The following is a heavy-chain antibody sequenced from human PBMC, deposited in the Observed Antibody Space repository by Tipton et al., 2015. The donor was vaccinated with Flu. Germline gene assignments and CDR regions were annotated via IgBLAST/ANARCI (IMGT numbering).Heavy chain of an antibody. J-gene: IGHJ4*02. V-gene: IGHV3-33*01. CDR2: IWYDGSNK. CDR1: GFIFSTYG. Sequence: SLRLSCAASGFIFSTYGMHRVRQAPGKGLEWVAVIWYDGSNKYYADSVKGRFTISRDNSKNTVYLQMNSLRAEDTAVYYCARDKNEFYAFENWAQGTLVTVSS. CDR3: ARDKNEFYAFEN. D-gene: IGHD2/OR15-2a*01.